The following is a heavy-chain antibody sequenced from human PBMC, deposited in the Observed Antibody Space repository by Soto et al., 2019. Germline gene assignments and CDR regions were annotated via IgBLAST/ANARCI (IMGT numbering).Heavy chain of an antibody. CDR3: ATLVISRVAFNI. Sequence: GGSLRLSCAASGFTFDDYAMHWVRQAPGKGLEWVSGISWNSGSIGYADSVKGRFTISRDNAKNSLYLQMNSLRAEDTALYYCATLVISRVAFNIWGQGTMDSVSS. D-gene: IGHD2-8*01. J-gene: IGHJ3*02. CDR2: ISWNSGSI. V-gene: IGHV3-9*01. CDR1: GFTFDDYA.